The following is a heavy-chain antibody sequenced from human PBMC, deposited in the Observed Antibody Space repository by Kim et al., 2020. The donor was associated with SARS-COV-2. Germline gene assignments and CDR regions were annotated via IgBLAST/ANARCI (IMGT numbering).Heavy chain of an antibody. CDR2: IRSKAYGGTT. CDR3: TREGVTMIVVVYDY. V-gene: IGHV3-49*03. D-gene: IGHD3-22*01. CDR1: GFTFGDYA. J-gene: IGHJ4*02. Sequence: GGSLRLSCTASGFTFGDYAMSWFRQAPGKGLEWVGFIRSKAYGGTTEYAASVKGRFTISRDDSKSIAYLQMNSLKTEDTAVYYCTREGVTMIVVVYDYWGQGTLVTVSS.